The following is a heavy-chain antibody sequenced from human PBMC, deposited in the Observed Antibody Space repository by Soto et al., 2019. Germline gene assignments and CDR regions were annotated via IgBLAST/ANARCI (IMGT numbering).Heavy chain of an antibody. J-gene: IGHJ5*02. CDR2: IYYSGST. CDR3: ARATIVLVPAAMVSHWFDP. D-gene: IGHD2-2*01. CDR1: GGSISSGDYY. V-gene: IGHV4-30-4*01. Sequence: PSETLSLTCDVSGGSISSGDYYWSWIRQPPGKGLEWIGYIYYSGSTYYNPSLKSRVTISVDTSKNQFSLKLSSVTAADTAVYYCARATIVLVPAAMVSHWFDPWGQGTLVTVSS.